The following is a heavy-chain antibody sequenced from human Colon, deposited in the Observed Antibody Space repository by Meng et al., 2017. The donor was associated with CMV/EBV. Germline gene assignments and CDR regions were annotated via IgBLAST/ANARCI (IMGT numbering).Heavy chain of an antibody. CDR2: INSISGDT. Sequence: QGPLVQSGAEVKKPGASVKVSCKTSGYTFTDYYIHWVRQAPGQGLEWMGWINSISGDTNYAQKFQGRVTMTRDTSITTAYMELNSLKSDDTAVYYCGRDRHLDPWGQGTLVTVSS. V-gene: IGHV1-2*02. CDR3: GRDRHLDP. CDR1: GYTFTDYY. D-gene: IGHD3-3*02. J-gene: IGHJ5*02.